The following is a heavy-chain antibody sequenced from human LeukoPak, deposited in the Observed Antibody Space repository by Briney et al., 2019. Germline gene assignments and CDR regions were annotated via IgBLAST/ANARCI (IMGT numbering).Heavy chain of an antibody. J-gene: IGHJ4*02. CDR2: SRNKANSYTT. CDR3: ASSPAGRYTFEY. CDR1: GFTFSDRY. Sequence: GGSLRLSCAASGFTFSDRYMDWVRQAPGKGLEWVGRSRNKANSYTTEYAASVKGRFTVSRDDSNNSLYLQMNSLKTGDTAVYYCASSPAGRYTFEYWGQGTLVTVSS. V-gene: IGHV3-72*01. D-gene: IGHD1-26*01.